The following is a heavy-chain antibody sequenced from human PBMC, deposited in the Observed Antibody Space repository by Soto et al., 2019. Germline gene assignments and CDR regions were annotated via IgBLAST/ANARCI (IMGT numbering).Heavy chain of an antibody. CDR3: AKDEAWSFDY. D-gene: IGHD2-8*02. J-gene: IGHJ4*02. CDR1: GFTFSSYG. V-gene: IGHV3-30*18. Sequence: GGSLRLCCAASGFTFSSYGMHWVRQAPGKGLEWVAVISYDGSNKYYADSVKGRFTISRDNSKNTLYLQMNSLRAEDTAVYYCAKDEAWSFDYWGQGTLVTVSS. CDR2: ISYDGSNK.